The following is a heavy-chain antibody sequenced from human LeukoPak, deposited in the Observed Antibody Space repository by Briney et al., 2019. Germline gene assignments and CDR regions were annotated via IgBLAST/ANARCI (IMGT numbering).Heavy chain of an antibody. V-gene: IGHV1-69*13. CDR2: IIPIFGTA. CDR1: GGTFSSYA. Sequence: GASVKVSCKASGGTFSSYAISWVRQAPGQGLEWMGGIIPIFGTANYAQKFQGRVTITADESTSTAYMELSSLRSEDTAVYYCARDSPNHSGSYYDWGQGTLVTVSS. J-gene: IGHJ4*02. D-gene: IGHD1-26*01. CDR3: ARDSPNHSGSYYD.